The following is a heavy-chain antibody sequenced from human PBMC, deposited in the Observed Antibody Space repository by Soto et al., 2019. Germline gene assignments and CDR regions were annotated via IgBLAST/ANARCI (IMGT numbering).Heavy chain of an antibody. CDR1: GYTFTSYA. V-gene: IGHV1-3*01. Sequence: ASVKVSCKASGYTFTSYAMHWVRQAPGQRLEWMGWINAGNGNTKYSQKFQGRVTITRDTSASTAYMELSSLRSEDTAVYYCASLGDFCYCSGVSCYSSPYYYYFGMDVWGQGTTVTVCS. J-gene: IGHJ6*02. D-gene: IGHD2-15*01. CDR3: ASLGDFCYCSGVSCYSSPYYYYFGMDV. CDR2: INAGNGNT.